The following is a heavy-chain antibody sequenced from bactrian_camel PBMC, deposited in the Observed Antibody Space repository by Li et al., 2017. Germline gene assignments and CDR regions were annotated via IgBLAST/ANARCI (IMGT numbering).Heavy chain of an antibody. Sequence: QLVESGGGSVQAGGSLSVSCTDSRRTYSTYCMAWFRQAPGKEREGVAAIYTGGGITYYADSVKGRFTISEDNAKNTLYLQMNSLKTEDTAVYYCARLFVWMATAEWGYWGQGTQVTVS. CDR2: IYTGGGIT. CDR3: ARLFVWMATAEWGY. V-gene: IGHV3S28*01. J-gene: IGHJ6*01. CDR1: RRTYSTYC. D-gene: IGHD3*01.